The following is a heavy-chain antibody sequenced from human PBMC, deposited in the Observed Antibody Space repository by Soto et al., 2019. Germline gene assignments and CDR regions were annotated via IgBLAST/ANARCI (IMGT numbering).Heavy chain of an antibody. J-gene: IGHJ4*02. D-gene: IGHD5-12*01. CDR3: ARASSGYDNGY. CDR2: IWYDGSNK. V-gene: IGHV3-33*01. CDR1: GFTFSSYG. Sequence: GGSLRLSCAVSGFTFSSYGMHWVRQAPGKGLEWVAGIWYDGSNKYYADSVKGRFTISRDNSKNTLYLQMSSLRAEDTAVYYCARASSGYDNGYWGQGTLVTVSS.